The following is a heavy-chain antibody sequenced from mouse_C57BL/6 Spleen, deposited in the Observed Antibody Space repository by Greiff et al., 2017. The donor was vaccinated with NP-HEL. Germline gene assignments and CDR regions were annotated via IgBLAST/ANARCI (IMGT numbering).Heavy chain of an antibody. V-gene: IGHV1-52*01. J-gene: IGHJ2*01. CDR1: GYTFTSYW. CDR2: IDPSGSET. Sequence: QVQLQQPGAELVRPGASVKLSCKASGYTFTSYWMHWVKQRPIQGLEWIGNIDPSGSETHYNQKFKDKATLTVDKSSSTAYMQLSSLTSEDSAVYYCARNYSNNGVLYYFDYWGQGTTLTVSS. CDR3: ARNYSNNGVLYYFDY. D-gene: IGHD2-5*01.